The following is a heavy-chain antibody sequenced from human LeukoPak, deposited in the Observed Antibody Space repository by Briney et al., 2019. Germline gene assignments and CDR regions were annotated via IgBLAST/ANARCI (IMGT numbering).Heavy chain of an antibody. Sequence: PSETLSLTCAVYGGSFSGYYWSWIRQPPGKGLEWIGEINHSGSTNYNPSLKSRVTISVDTSKNQFSLKLSSVTAADTAVYYCARHVHRDVVVPAAILYYYYYMDVWGKGTTVTISS. D-gene: IGHD2-2*01. CDR1: GGSFSGYY. J-gene: IGHJ6*03. V-gene: IGHV4-34*01. CDR3: ARHVHRDVVVPAAILYYYYYMDV. CDR2: INHSGST.